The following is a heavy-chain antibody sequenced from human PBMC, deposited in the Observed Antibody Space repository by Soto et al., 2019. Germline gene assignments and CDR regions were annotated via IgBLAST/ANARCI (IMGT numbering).Heavy chain of an antibody. V-gene: IGHV3-53*04. J-gene: IGHJ6*02. CDR2: IYSGGST. CDR3: ARGIGTPNPYYYGMDV. D-gene: IGHD1-1*01. CDR1: GFTVSSNY. Sequence: GGSLRLSCAASGFTVSSNYMSWVRQAPGKGLEWVSVIYSGGSTYYADSVKGQFTISRHNSKNTLYLQMNSLRAEDTAVYYCARGIGTPNPYYYGMDVWGQGTTVTVSS.